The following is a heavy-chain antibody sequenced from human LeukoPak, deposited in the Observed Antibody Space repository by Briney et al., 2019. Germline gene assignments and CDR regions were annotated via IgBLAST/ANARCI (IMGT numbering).Heavy chain of an antibody. Sequence: GASVKVSCKASVYTFTAYYMHWVRQAPGQGLEWMGRINPNSGDTNYAQKFQGRVTITRDTSISTAYMELSRLRSDDTAVYYRARDKGRDGYTAFDYWGQGTLVTVSS. D-gene: IGHD5-24*01. V-gene: IGHV1-2*06. J-gene: IGHJ4*02. CDR3: ARDKGRDGYTAFDY. CDR1: VYTFTAYY. CDR2: INPNSGDT.